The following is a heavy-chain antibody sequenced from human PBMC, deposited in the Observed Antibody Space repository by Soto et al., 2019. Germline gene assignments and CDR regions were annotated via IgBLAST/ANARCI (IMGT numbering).Heavy chain of an antibody. D-gene: IGHD6-13*01. CDR3: ARDTPNYSSSWYQNYYYGMDV. CDR2: IYYSGST. V-gene: IGHV4-59*01. CDR1: GGSISSYY. Sequence: QVQLQESGPGLVKPSETLSLTCTVSGGSISSYYWSWIRQPPGKGLEWIGYIYYSGSTNYNPSLKSRVTISVDTSKNQFSLKLSSVTAADTAVYYCARDTPNYSSSWYQNYYYGMDVWGQGTTVTVSS. J-gene: IGHJ6*02.